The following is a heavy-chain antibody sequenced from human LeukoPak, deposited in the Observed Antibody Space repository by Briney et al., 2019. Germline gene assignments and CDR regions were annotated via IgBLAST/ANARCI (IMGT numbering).Heavy chain of an antibody. J-gene: IGHJ4*02. Sequence: GGSLRLSCAASGFTFSSYWMHWFRQAPGKGLVWVSRIKTDGSSTTYADSVKGRFTISGDNAKNTVYLQMNSLRAEDTAVYYCARGSSGWYGVDYWSQGTLVTVSS. CDR2: IKTDGSST. D-gene: IGHD6-19*01. CDR1: GFTFSSYW. CDR3: ARGSSGWYGVDY. V-gene: IGHV3-74*01.